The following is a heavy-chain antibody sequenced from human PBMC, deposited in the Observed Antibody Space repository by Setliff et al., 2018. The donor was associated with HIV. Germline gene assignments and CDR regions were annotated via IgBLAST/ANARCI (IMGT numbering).Heavy chain of an antibody. V-gene: IGHV4-4*07. CDR1: GAGIISYS. Sequence: PSETLSLTCTVSGAGIISYSWSWIRQPAGKGLEWIGRVYSSGSTNYNPSLRNRLTMSVDTSKKQFSLKLSSVTAADTAVYYCARARRAGSGPKYFQHWGQGTLVTVSS. J-gene: IGHJ1*01. D-gene: IGHD2-15*01. CDR3: ARARRAGSGPKYFQH. CDR2: VYSSGST.